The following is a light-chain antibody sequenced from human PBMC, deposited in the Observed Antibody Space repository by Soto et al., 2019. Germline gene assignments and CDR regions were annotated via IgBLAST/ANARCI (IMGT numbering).Light chain of an antibody. J-gene: IGKJ1*01. Sequence: VVLAQSPATLSLSPGGRTTLSCRASQSVSSYLAWYQQKPGQAPRLLIYDASNRATGIPARFSGSGSGTDFTLTISRLEPEDFAVYYCQYYDTFRTFGQGTKVDI. V-gene: IGKV3-11*01. CDR2: DAS. CDR3: QYYDTFRT. CDR1: QSVSSY.